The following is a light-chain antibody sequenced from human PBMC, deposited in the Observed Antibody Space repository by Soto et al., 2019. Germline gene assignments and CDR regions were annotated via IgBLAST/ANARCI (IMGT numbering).Light chain of an antibody. J-gene: IGKJ2*01. CDR3: QQFGSSLYT. Sequence: EIVMTQSPVTLSVSPGERATLSCRASQSVSSNLAWYQQKPGQAPRLLIYGASTRATGIPARFSGGGSGTEFTLTISSLQSEDFAVYYCQQFGSSLYTFGQGTKLEIK. CDR2: GAS. CDR1: QSVSSN. V-gene: IGKV3-15*01.